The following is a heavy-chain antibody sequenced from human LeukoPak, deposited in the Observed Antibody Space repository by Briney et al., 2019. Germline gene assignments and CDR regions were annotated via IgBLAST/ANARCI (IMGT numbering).Heavy chain of an antibody. CDR2: IRHDGSNK. D-gene: IGHD3-9*01. V-gene: IGHV3-30*02. CDR1: GFTFSTYG. Sequence: GGSLRLSCAASGFTFSTYGMHWVRQAPGKGLEGVAFIRHDGSNKYYADSVKGRFPISRDSSENTLYLQMSSLRPEDTAVYYCAKDVGNDLTGYYNWFDPWGQGTLVTVSS. J-gene: IGHJ5*02. CDR3: AKDVGNDLTGYYNWFDP.